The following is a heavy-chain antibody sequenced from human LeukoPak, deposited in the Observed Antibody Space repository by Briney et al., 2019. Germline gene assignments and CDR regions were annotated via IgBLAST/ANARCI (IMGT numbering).Heavy chain of an antibody. CDR3: ARAHDRGYYYGFDY. D-gene: IGHD3-22*01. J-gene: IGHJ4*02. CDR2: IYSGGNT. CDR1: GFTISSNY. V-gene: IGHV3-66*01. Sequence: GGSLRLSCAASGFTISSNYMSWVRQAPGKGLEWVSVIYSGGNTYYADSVQGRFTMSRENPKNTLYLQMNSLRAEDTAVYYCARAHDRGYYYGFDYWGQGTLVTVSS.